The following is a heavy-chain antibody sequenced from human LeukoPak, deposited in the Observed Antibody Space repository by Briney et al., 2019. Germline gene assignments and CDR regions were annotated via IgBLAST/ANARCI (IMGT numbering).Heavy chain of an antibody. CDR3: ARGPYCSSTSCYFFFYFDY. CDR1: GYTFTSYG. Sequence: VASVKVSCKASGYTFTSYGISWVRQAPGQGLEWMGWISAYNGNTNYAQKLQGRVTMTTDTSTSTAYMELRSLRSDDTAVYYCARGPYCSSTSCYFFFYFDYWGQGTLVTVSS. CDR2: ISAYNGNT. D-gene: IGHD2-2*01. J-gene: IGHJ4*02. V-gene: IGHV1-18*01.